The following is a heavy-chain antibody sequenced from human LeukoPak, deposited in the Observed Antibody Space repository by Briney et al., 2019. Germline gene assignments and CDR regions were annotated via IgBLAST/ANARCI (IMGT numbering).Heavy chain of an antibody. Sequence: ASVTVSFKASGYTFTGYYMHWVRQAPGQGLEWMGLINCNSGGTNYAQRFQGRVTMTRDTSITTVYMELSRLTSDDTAVYYCARVASGNNYGSRFDPWGQGTLVTVSS. CDR1: GYTFTGYY. CDR2: INCNSGGT. J-gene: IGHJ5*02. CDR3: ARVASGNNYGSRFDP. D-gene: IGHD3-10*01. V-gene: IGHV1-2*02.